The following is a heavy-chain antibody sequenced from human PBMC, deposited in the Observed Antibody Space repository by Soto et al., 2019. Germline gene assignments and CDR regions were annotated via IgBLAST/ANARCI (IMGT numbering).Heavy chain of an antibody. J-gene: IGHJ6*02. CDR2: LSSDGIGT. CDR1: GFTVSSFG. Sequence: GGSLRLSCSGSGFTVSSFGMHWVRQAPGKGLEHVSTLSSDGIGTYYADSVKGRFTFSRDTSKNTLYLQMSSLRTEDTAVYYCVKDMGQAAVGIRYPYGLDVWGLGTMVTVSS. CDR3: VKDMGQAAVGIRYPYGLDV. V-gene: IGHV3-64D*06. D-gene: IGHD6-13*01.